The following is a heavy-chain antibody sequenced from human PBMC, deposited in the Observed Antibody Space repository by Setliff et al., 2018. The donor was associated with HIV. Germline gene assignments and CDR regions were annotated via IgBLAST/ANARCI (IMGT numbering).Heavy chain of an antibody. CDR3: ARGKGVGGVIITGGLDV. D-gene: IGHD3-10*01. CDR2: MTPYSGNT. CDR1: GDTFTSYD. Sequence: ASVKVSYKTSGDTFTSYDINWVRQAAGHGLEWMGWMTPYSGNTGYAQKFQGRVSMTRNTSISTAYMELSSLTSEDTAVYYCARGKGVGGVIITGGLDVWGKGTTVTVSS. V-gene: IGHV1-8*02. J-gene: IGHJ6*04.